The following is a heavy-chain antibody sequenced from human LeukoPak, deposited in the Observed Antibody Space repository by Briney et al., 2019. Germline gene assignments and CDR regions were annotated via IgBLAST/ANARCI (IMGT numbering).Heavy chain of an antibody. Sequence: GGSLRPSCAASGFTFSSYSMNWVRQAPGKGLEWVSSISSSSPYIYYADSLRGRFTISRDNAKDSLYLQMNSLRAEDTAVYYCARGGVPAAMGWFDPWGQGTLVTVSS. CDR2: ISSSSPYI. V-gene: IGHV3-21*01. J-gene: IGHJ5*02. CDR3: ARGGVPAAMGWFDP. D-gene: IGHD2-2*01. CDR1: GFTFSSYS.